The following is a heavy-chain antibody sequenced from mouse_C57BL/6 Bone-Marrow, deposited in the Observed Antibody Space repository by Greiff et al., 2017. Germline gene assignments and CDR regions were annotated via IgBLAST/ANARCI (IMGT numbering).Heavy chain of an antibody. D-gene: IGHD2-3*01. CDR3: ARLDDGYYVWYFDV. Sequence: EVHLVESGPELVKPGASVKIPCKASGYTFTDYNMDWVKQSHGKSLEWIGDINPNNGGTIYNQKFKGKATLTVDKSSSTAYMELRSLTSEDTAVYYCARLDDGYYVWYFDVWGTGTTVTVSS. V-gene: IGHV1-18*01. J-gene: IGHJ1*03. CDR1: GYTFTDYN. CDR2: INPNNGGT.